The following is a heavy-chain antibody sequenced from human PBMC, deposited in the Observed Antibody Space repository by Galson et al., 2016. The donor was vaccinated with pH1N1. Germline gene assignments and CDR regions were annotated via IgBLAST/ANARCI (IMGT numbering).Heavy chain of an antibody. D-gene: IGHD3-16*01. CDR2: ISYNGHDQ. CDR1: GFTFDTFA. J-gene: IGHJ6*02. CDR3: AREDWSYADTYYYGMDV. Sequence: SLRLSCAAPGFTFDTFAMHWVRQNPGKGLEWVAFISYNGHDQSYANSVKGRFTVSRDNSKNTLYLHMNSLRPDDTALYYCAREDWSYADTYYYGMDVWGQGTTVTVSS. V-gene: IGHV3-30-3*01.